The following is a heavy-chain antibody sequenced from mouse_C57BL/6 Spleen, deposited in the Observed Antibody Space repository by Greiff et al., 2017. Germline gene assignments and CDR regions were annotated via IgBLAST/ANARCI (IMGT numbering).Heavy chain of an antibody. J-gene: IGHJ4*01. CDR3: ARGTYYSNDYDALDY. CDR1: GYTFTSYW. CDR2: IDPSDSET. D-gene: IGHD2-5*01. Sequence: QVQLQQPGAELVRPGSSVKLSCKASGYTFTSYWMHWVKQRPIQGLEWIGNIDPSDSETHYNQKFKDKATLTVDKSSSTAYMQLSSLTSEDSAVYYCARGTYYSNDYDALDYWGQGTSVTVSS. V-gene: IGHV1-52*01.